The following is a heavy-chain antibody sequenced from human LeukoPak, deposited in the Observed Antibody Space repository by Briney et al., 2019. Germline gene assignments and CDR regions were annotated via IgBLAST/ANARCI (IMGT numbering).Heavy chain of an antibody. D-gene: IGHD4-17*01. CDR3: AKGGRATVTTPYYFDY. V-gene: IGHV3-9*03. CDR1: GFTFDDYV. Sequence: GRSLRLSCAASGFTFDDYVMHWVRPAPGKGLEWVSGISWNSGSIGYADSVKGRITISRDNAKNSLYLQMNSLRAEDMALYYCAKGGRATVTTPYYFDYWGQGTLVTVSS. CDR2: ISWNSGSI. J-gene: IGHJ4*02.